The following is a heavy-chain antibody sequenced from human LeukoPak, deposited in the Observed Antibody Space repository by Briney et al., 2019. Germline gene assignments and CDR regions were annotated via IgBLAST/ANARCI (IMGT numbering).Heavy chain of an antibody. CDR3: ARDGRYYYGSGGHFDY. CDR2: IPYDGSNK. V-gene: IGHV3-30-3*01. CDR1: GFTFSSYA. Sequence: GGSLRLSCAASGFTFSSYAMHWVRQAPGKGLEWVAVIPYDGSNKYYADSVKGRFTISRDNSKNTLYLQMNSLRAEDTAVYYCARDGRYYYGSGGHFDYWGQGTLVTVSS. J-gene: IGHJ4*02. D-gene: IGHD3-10*01.